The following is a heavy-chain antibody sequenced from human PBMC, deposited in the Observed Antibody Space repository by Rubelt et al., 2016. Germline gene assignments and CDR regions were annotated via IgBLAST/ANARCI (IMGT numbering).Heavy chain of an antibody. J-gene: IGHJ4*02. CDR3: ARGLVVTASQFDY. V-gene: IGHV3-21*01. Sequence: EVQLVESGGGLVQPGGSLRLSCAASGFTFSSYSMNWVRQAPGKGLEWVSSISSSSSYIYYADSVKCRFTISRDNAKNSLYLQMNSLRAEDTAVYYCARGLVVTASQFDYWGQGTLVTVSS. CDR2: ISSSSSYI. CDR1: GFTFSSYS. D-gene: IGHD3-22*01.